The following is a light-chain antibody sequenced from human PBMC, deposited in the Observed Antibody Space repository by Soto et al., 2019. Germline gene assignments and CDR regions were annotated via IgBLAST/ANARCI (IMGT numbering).Light chain of an antibody. Sequence: EIVLTQSPGNLSLSPGERATLSCRASQSVRSSYLAWYQQKPGQAPRLLIYDASNRASGIPARFSGSGSGTDFTLTISSLEPEDFAVYYCQQRSNWPSFGGGTKVEIK. CDR3: QQRSNWPS. CDR2: DAS. J-gene: IGKJ4*01. V-gene: IGKV3-11*01. CDR1: QSVRSSY.